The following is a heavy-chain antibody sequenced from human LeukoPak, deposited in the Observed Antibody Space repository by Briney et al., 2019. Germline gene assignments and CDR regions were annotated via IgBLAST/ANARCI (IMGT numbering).Heavy chain of an antibody. V-gene: IGHV3-30-3*01. CDR1: GFTFSDYA. CDR3: ARDYWWNYDY. Sequence: RTGGSLRLSCAASGFTFSDYAMHWVRQAPGKGLEWAAVISKDGSDKYYPGSVRGRFTISRDNSKNTIYLQMDSLRAEDTAIYYCARDYWWNYDYWGQGTLVTVSS. CDR2: ISKDGSDK. J-gene: IGHJ4*02. D-gene: IGHD1-7*01.